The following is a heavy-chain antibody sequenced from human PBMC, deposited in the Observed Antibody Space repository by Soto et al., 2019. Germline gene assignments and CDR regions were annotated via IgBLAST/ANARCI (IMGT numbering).Heavy chain of an antibody. V-gene: IGHV2-70*04. CDR1: GFSLSTTGMR. J-gene: IGHJ4*02. D-gene: IGHD3-10*01. CDR3: ARDRGFLVRGSFIFLFDS. Sequence: SGHTLVDPTQTLTVTCTFSGFSLSTTGMRVNWIRQPPGKALEWLARSDWDDDKFYSRSLKTRLTISKDTSKNQVVLTVTNMDPVDTATYYCARDRGFLVRGSFIFLFDSWGQGTLVTVSS. CDR2: SDWDDDK.